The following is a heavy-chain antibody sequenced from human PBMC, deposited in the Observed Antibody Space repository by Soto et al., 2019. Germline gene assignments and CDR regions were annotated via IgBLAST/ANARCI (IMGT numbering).Heavy chain of an antibody. Sequence: GGSLRLSCAASGFTFSSYAMSWVRQAPGKGLEWVSAISGSGGSTYYADSVKGRFTISRDNAKNALYLQMNSLRAEDTAVYYCAKDRQYIVDFDYWGQGTLVTVSS. CDR3: AKDRQYIVDFDY. CDR2: ISGSGGST. D-gene: IGHD5-12*01. V-gene: IGHV3-23*01. J-gene: IGHJ4*02. CDR1: GFTFSSYA.